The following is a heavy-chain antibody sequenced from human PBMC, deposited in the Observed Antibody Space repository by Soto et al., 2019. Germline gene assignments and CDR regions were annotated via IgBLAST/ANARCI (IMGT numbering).Heavy chain of an antibody. D-gene: IGHD3-9*01. CDR2: ICGDGSNT. J-gene: IGHJ4*02. CDR3: GRLEGLATISYYFDY. CDR1: GFTFSSYA. V-gene: IGHV3-33*08. Sequence: PGGSLRVSCAASGFTFSSYAMSWVRQAPGKGLEWVAAICGDGSNTNYADSVKGRFTISVDKSKNQFSLKLMSLSAADTAVYYCGRLEGLATISYYFDYWGQGALVTVSS.